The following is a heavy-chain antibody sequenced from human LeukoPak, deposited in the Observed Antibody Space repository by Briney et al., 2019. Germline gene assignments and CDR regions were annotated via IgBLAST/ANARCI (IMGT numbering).Heavy chain of an antibody. CDR2: INWNGGST. CDR3: ARDYTGWSLGY. CDR1: GFPFDDYG. D-gene: IGHD6-19*01. Sequence: AGGPLRLPCAASGFPFDDYGMSWVRQAPGKGLEGVSGINWNGGSTGYADSVKGRFTISRDNAKNSLYLQMNSLRAEDTAVYYCARDYTGWSLGYWGQGALVTVSS. V-gene: IGHV3-20*04. J-gene: IGHJ4*02.